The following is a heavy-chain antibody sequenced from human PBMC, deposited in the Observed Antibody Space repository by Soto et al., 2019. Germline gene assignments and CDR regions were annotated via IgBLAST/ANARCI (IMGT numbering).Heavy chain of an antibody. CDR1: GGTFSSYA. J-gene: IGHJ6*02. CDR3: ARGWVVTATYYGMDV. V-gene: IGHV1-69*13. CDR2: IIPIFGTA. Sequence: ASVKVSCKASGGTFSSYAISWVRQAPGQGLEWMGGIIPIFGTANYAQKFQGRVTITADESTSTAYMELSSLRSEDTAVYYCARGWVVTATYYGMDVWGQGITVTVSS. D-gene: IGHD2-21*02.